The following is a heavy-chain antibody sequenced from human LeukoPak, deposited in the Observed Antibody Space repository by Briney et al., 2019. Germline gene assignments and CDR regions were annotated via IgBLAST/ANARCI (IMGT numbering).Heavy chain of an antibody. V-gene: IGHV4-59*08. CDR1: GGSISTYY. D-gene: IGHD5/OR15-5a*01. J-gene: IGHJ3*02. CDR2: XYYSGST. Sequence: SETLSLTCTVYGGSISTYYWXXXRQSPGKGXEWSGSXYYSGSTNYSPXXKSRVRXSXXPSKNQFSLELSSVTAADTAVYYCAVNSTKHTFDIWGQGTTVTVSS. CDR3: AVNSTKHTFDI.